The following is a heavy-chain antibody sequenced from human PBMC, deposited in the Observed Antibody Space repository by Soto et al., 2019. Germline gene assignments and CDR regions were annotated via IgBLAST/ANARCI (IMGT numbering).Heavy chain of an antibody. D-gene: IGHD3-3*01. CDR1: GLNFDDFA. J-gene: IGHJ4*02. Sequence: PGGSLRLSCVGTGLNFDDFAMHWVRQAPGKGLEWVSGITWNSRVLAYADSVKGRFTISRDNARNSLYLQMDSLRDEDTALYYCAKGRYDFWSPYYFDSWGQGTRVAVGS. CDR3: AKGRYDFWSPYYFDS. CDR2: ITWNSRVL. V-gene: IGHV3-9*01.